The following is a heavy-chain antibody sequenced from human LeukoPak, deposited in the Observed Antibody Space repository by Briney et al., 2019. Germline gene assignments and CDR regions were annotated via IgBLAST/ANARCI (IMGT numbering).Heavy chain of an antibody. CDR3: ARRTAKTPNYFDY. CDR2: IYYSGNT. V-gene: IGHV4-59*08. J-gene: IGHJ4*02. CDR1: GGAISSYY. Sequence: SETLSLTCTVSGGAISSYYWSWIRQPPGKGLDWIGYIYYSGNTNYNPSLKSRVTISLDTSKNQFSLKLTSVTAADTAMYYCARRTAKTPNYFDYWGQGALVTVSA. D-gene: IGHD1-1*01.